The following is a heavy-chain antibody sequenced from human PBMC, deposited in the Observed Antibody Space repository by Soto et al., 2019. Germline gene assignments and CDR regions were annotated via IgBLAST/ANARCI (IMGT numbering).Heavy chain of an antibody. D-gene: IGHD5-12*01. CDR1: GFTFSSYW. V-gene: IGHV3-7*05. CDR3: ARGGASVRDGYNQYYFDY. J-gene: IGHJ4*02. CDR2: IKQDGSEK. Sequence: GGSLRLSCAASGFTFSSYWMSWVRQAPGKGLEWVANIKQDGSEKYYVDSVKGRFTISRDNAKNSLYLQMNSLRAEDTAVYYCARGGASVRDGYNQYYFDYWGQGTLVTVSS.